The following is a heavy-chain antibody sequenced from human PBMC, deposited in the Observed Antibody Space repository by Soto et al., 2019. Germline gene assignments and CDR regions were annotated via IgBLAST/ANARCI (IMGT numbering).Heavy chain of an antibody. Sequence: ETLSLTCTVSGGSVSSSSSYWSWIRQPPGKGLEWIGYIYYSGSTNYNPSLKSRVTISVDTSKNQFSLKLSSVTAADTAVYYCARGWGIVGEVAAYGGAFDSWGQGTMGTDSS. V-gene: IGHV4-61*01. D-gene: IGHD2-15*01. CDR3: ARGWGIVGEVAAYGGAFDS. CDR1: GGSVSSSSSY. J-gene: IGHJ3*02. CDR2: IYYSGST.